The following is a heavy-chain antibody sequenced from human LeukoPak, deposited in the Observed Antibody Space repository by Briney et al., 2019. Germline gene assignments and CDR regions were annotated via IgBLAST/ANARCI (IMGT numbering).Heavy chain of an antibody. Sequence: ETQSFTCAVYGGSFSGYYWSWIRQPPGKGLEWIGEINHSGSTNYNQSLKSRVTISVDTSKNQFSLKLSSVTAADTAVYYCARHPGYTTRPHWFDPWGQGTLVTVSS. CDR2: INHSGST. D-gene: IGHD6-13*01. J-gene: IGHJ5*02. V-gene: IGHV4-34*01. CDR3: ARHPGYTTRPHWFDP. CDR1: GGSFSGYY.